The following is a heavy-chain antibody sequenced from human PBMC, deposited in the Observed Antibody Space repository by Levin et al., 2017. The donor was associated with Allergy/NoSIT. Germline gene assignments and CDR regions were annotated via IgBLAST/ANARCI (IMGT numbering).Heavy chain of an antibody. CDR2: IQYSGIT. CDR1: GVSISGYF. Sequence: GSLRLSCSVSGVSISGYFWSWIRQPPGKGLEWIGYIQYSGITKYNPSLKGRVAISLDMSKNQFSLRLTSVTAADTAVYYCARERPDTTMVTTGWFDPWGQGTLVTVSP. D-gene: IGHD5-18*01. V-gene: IGHV4-59*01. J-gene: IGHJ5*02. CDR3: ARERPDTTMVTTGWFDP.